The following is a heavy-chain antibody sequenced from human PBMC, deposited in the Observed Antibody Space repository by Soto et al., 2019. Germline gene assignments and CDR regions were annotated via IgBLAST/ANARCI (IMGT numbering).Heavy chain of an antibody. CDR3: TRHDSNYDFWSGSPPRYGMDV. J-gene: IGHJ6*02. V-gene: IGHV1-58*01. CDR2: IVVGSGNT. CDR1: GFTFTSSA. D-gene: IGHD3-3*01. Sequence: GASVKVSCKASGFTFTSSALQWVRQARGQRLEWIGWIVVGSGNTNYAQKFQERVTITRDMSTSTAYMELNSLKTEDTAVYYCTRHDSNYDFWSGSPPRYGMDVWGQGTTVTVSS.